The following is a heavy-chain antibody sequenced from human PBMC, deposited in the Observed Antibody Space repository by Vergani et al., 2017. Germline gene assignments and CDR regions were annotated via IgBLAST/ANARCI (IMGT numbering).Heavy chain of an antibody. CDR2: INPNSGNT. CDR3: ATDYDSSGVGAQTDAFDI. J-gene: IGHJ3*02. V-gene: IGHV1-8*01. D-gene: IGHD3-22*01. CDR1: GYTFTSYD. Sequence: QVQLVQSGAEVKKPGASVKVSCKASGYTFTSYDINWVRQATGQGLEWMGWINPNSGNTGYAQKFQGRVTMTRNTSISTAYMELSSLRSEDTAVYYCATDYDSSGVGAQTDAFDIWGQGTMVTVSS.